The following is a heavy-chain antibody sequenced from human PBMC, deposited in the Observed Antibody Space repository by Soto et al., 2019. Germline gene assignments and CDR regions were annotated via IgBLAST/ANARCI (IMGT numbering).Heavy chain of an antibody. CDR3: ARESNAHSDY. CDR2: IAHDGSEK. V-gene: IGHV3-7*01. Sequence: PGGSLRLSCAVSGFTFSSYWMSWVRQAPGRGLEWVATIAHDGSEKFYVDSVKGRFTISRDNTKNSLYLQMNSLRAEDTAVYYCARESNAHSDYWGQGTMVNVSS. D-gene: IGHD7-27*01. CDR1: GFTFSSYW. J-gene: IGHJ4*02.